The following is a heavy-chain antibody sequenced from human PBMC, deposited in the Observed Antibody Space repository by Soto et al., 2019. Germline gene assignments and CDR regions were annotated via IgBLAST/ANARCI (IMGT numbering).Heavy chain of an antibody. CDR1: GGSFSGYY. D-gene: IGHD3-9*01. Sequence: SETLSLTCAVYGGSFSGYYWSWIRQPPGKGLEWIGEINHSGSTNYNPSLKSRVTISVDTSKNQFSLKLSSVTAADTAVYYCARSDGPDILTGYYRYWGQGTLVTVSS. CDR3: ARSDGPDILTGYYRY. CDR2: INHSGST. J-gene: IGHJ4*02. V-gene: IGHV4-34*01.